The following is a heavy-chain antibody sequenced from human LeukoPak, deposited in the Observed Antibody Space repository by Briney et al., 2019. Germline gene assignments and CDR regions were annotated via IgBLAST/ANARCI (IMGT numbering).Heavy chain of an antibody. D-gene: IGHD2-2*01. J-gene: IGHJ4*02. CDR3: ASWAGYCRSNNCYATSLDY. CDR1: GYTFSNYG. Sequence: ASVKVSCKASGYTFSNYGISWVRQAPGQGLEWMGGISDYNVNTNFAQKLQGRVTMTTDTSTNTAYMELRSLRSDDTAVYYCASWAGYCRSNNCYATSLDYWGQGTLVTVSA. V-gene: IGHV1-18*01. CDR2: ISDYNVNT.